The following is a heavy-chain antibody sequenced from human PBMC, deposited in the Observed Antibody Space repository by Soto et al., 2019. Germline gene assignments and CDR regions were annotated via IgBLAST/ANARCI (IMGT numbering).Heavy chain of an antibody. CDR2: ISAYNGNT. Sequence: ASVKVSCKASGYTFTSYGISWVRQAPGQGLEWMGWISAYNGNTNYAQNLQGRVTVTTDTSTSTAYMELRSLRSDDTAVYFCARDCIAATTTLSYWGQGTLVTVSS. CDR3: ARDCIAATTTLSY. CDR1: GYTFTSYG. J-gene: IGHJ4*02. V-gene: IGHV1-18*01. D-gene: IGHD6-13*01.